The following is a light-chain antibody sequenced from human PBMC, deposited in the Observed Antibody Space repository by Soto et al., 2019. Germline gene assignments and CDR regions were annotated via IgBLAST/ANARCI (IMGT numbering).Light chain of an antibody. CDR1: QGISSY. Sequence: IQITQSQPSLSASVGDRVTITCRASQGISSYLAWYQQKPGKAPKLLIYAASTLQSGVPSRFSGSGSGTDFTLTICSLQPEDFATYYCQQLNSYPLTFCGGTMVDVK. J-gene: IGKJ4*01. V-gene: IGKV1-9*01. CDR3: QQLNSYPLT. CDR2: AAS.